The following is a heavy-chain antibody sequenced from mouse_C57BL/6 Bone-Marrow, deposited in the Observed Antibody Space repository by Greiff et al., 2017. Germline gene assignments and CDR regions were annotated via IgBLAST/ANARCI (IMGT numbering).Heavy chain of an antibody. D-gene: IGHD1-1*01. CDR3: ARPHYGSSPACFAY. CDR2: IYPRSGNT. Sequence: VKLMESGAELARPGASVKLSCKASGYTFTSYGISWVKQRTGQGLEWIGEIYPRSGNTYYNETFKGKATLTADKSSSTAYMELRSLTSEDSAVYFGARPHYGSSPACFAYWGQGTLVTVSA. J-gene: IGHJ3*01. CDR1: GYTFTSYG. V-gene: IGHV1-81*01.